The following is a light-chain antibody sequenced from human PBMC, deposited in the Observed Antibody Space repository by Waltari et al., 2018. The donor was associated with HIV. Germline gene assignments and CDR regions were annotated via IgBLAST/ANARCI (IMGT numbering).Light chain of an antibody. CDR1: SPTIGAEHD. CDR3: QSYDISLSASVV. V-gene: IGLV1-40*01. J-gene: IGLJ2*01. Sequence: QSMQTQPPPVSGAPGQRVTISCTGSSPTIGAEHDVHRYQQIPGTAPKLLISGNKNRPSGVPDLFSASKSGTSASLTISGLQAEDEADYFCQSYDISLSASVVFGGGTRLTVL. CDR2: GNK.